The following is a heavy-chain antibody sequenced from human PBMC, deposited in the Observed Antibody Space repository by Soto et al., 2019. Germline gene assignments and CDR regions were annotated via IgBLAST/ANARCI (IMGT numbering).Heavy chain of an antibody. J-gene: IGHJ6*02. Sequence: ASVKVSCKASGGTFSSYAISWVRQAPGQGLEWMGGIIPIFGTANYAQKFQGRVTITADESTSTAYMELSSLRSEDTAVYYCARAEYYGSGSFRSHYYYGMDVWGQGTTVTVSS. CDR3: ARAEYYGSGSFRSHYYYGMDV. D-gene: IGHD3-10*01. V-gene: IGHV1-69*13. CDR1: GGTFSSYA. CDR2: IIPIFGTA.